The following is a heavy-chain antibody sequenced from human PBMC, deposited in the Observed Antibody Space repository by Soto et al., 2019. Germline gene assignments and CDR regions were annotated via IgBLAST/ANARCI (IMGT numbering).Heavy chain of an antibody. V-gene: IGHV3-23*01. CDR1: GFTCSSYD. CDR2: ILTGGST. Sequence: GGSLSLSCPASGFTCSSYDMSWVRQGQGKGREWVSTILTGGSTHYPDSVEGRFTISRDNSKNTAFLQMNSLTAGDTAVYYCAKATATGGGAFDICGQGTVVTVSS. CDR3: AKATATGGGAFDI. D-gene: IGHD2-8*02. J-gene: IGHJ3*02.